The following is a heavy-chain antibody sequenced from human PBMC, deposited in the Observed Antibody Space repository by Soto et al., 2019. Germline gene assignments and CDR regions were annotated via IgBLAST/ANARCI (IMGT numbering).Heavy chain of an antibody. D-gene: IGHD5-12*01. V-gene: IGHV3-20*04. J-gene: IGHJ4*02. CDR1: GFTFDDYG. CDR3: ARSSGYSGYECFDY. Sequence: WGSLRLSCAASGFTFDDYGMSWVRQAPGKGLEWVSGLNWNGGSTGYADSVKGRFTISRDNAKNSLYLQMNSLRAEDTALYYCARSSGYSGYECFDYWGQGTLVTVSS. CDR2: LNWNGGST.